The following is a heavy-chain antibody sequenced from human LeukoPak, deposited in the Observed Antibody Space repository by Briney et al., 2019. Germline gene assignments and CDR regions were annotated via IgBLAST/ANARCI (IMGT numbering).Heavy chain of an antibody. D-gene: IGHD1-26*01. CDR1: GFSLTTSAVG. CDR2: IYWDDDK. CDR3: AHRYGGSFFAF. Sequence: SGPTLVKLKEPLTLTCTFSGFSLTTSAVGVGWIRQSPGKALEWLALIYWDDDKPFSPSLKNSLTITKRASTNQVVLTMTNMDPVDTATYFCAHRYGGSFFAFWGQGTLVTVSS. J-gene: IGHJ4*02. V-gene: IGHV2-5*02.